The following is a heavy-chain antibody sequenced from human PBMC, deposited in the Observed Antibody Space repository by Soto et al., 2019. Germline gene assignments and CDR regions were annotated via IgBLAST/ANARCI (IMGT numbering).Heavy chain of an antibody. CDR1: GATIRSYY. D-gene: IGHD3-10*01. V-gene: IGHV4-59*12. Sequence: SETLSLTCSVSGATIRSYYWSWIRQFPGKGLEYIGFIYYGGSTNYNPSLESRVTMSGDTSKNQLSLKLASVTAADTAVYYCARESYYTSGSYYYGMDVWGQGITVTVSS. CDR3: ARESYYTSGSYYYGMDV. CDR2: IYYGGST. J-gene: IGHJ6*01.